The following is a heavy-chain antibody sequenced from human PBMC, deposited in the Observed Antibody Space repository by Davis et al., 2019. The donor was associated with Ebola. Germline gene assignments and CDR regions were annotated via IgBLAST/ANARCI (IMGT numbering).Heavy chain of an antibody. Sequence: SLKISCAASGFTFGTYGMHWVRQAPGKGLEWVSGISWNSGSIGYADSVKGRFTISRDNAKNSLYLQMNSLRAEDTALYYCAKDSSSSSHYYYGMDVWGKGTTVTVSS. V-gene: IGHV3-9*01. CDR3: AKDSSSSSHYYYGMDV. J-gene: IGHJ6*04. CDR2: ISWNSGSI. CDR1: GFTFGTYG. D-gene: IGHD6-6*01.